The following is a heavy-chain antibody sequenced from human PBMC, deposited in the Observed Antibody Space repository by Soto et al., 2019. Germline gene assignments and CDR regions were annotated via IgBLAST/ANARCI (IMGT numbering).Heavy chain of an antibody. V-gene: IGHV6-1*01. Sequence: SQTLSLTCAISGDSVSSNSAAWNWVRQSPSRGLEWLGRTYYRSKWYNDYAVSVKSRITINPDTSKNQFSLQLNSVTPEDTAVYYCARVGCSSTSCHFDYWGQGTLVTVSS. CDR3: ARVGCSSTSCHFDY. CDR1: GDSVSSNSAA. CDR2: TYYRSKWYN. D-gene: IGHD2-2*01. J-gene: IGHJ4*02.